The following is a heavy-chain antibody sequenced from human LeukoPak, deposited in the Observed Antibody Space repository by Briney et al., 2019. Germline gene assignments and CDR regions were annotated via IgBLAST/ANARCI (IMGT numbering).Heavy chain of an antibody. CDR2: IYSGGST. CDR3: ASTPYGDYYFDY. V-gene: IGHV3-66*02. Sequence: GGSLRLSCAASGFTVSSNYMSWVRQAPGKGLEWVSVIYSGGSTYYSDSVKGRFTISRDNSKNTLYLQMNSLRAEDTAVYYCASTPYGDYYFDYWGQGTLVTVSS. CDR1: GFTVSSNY. J-gene: IGHJ4*02. D-gene: IGHD4-17*01.